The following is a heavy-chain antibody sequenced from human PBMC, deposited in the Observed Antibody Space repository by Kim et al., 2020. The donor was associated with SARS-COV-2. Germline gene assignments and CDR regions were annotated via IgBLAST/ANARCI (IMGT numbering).Heavy chain of an antibody. J-gene: IGHJ1*01. V-gene: IGHV4-34*01. CDR2: INHSGST. Sequence: SETLSLTCAVYGGSFSGFQWTWIRQTPGKGLEWIGEINHSGSTNYSPSLKSRVSMSVDTSKNQFSLRLTSVTAADTAVYYCARGAPGHWGQGTLVTVSS. CDR1: GGSFSGFQ. CDR3: ARGAPGH.